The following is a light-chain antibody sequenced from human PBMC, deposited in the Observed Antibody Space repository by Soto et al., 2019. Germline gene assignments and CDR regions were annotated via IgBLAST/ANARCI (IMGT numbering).Light chain of an antibody. CDR3: QQYNNWPPWT. J-gene: IGKJ1*01. CDR1: QSITRN. Sequence: EIVMTQSPATLAVSPGERATLSCRASQSITRNLAWFQQKPGQGPRLLIYDASTRATGIPARFRGSGSGTEFTLTISSLQSEDFAVYYCQQYNNWPPWTFGQGTKVEIK. CDR2: DAS. V-gene: IGKV3-15*01.